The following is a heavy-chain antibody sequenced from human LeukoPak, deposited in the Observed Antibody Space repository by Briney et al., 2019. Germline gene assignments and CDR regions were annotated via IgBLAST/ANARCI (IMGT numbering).Heavy chain of an antibody. D-gene: IGHD6-19*01. J-gene: IGHJ4*02. CDR2: VSNSGDYI. CDR1: GFSFSSYR. CDR3: ARDGTDSSGPIFDY. Sequence: GGSLRLSCAASGFSFSSYRMNWVRQAPGKGLEWVSSVSNSGDYIHYADSVKGRFTISRDNSKNSLYLQMNSLRAEDTAVHYCARDGTDSSGPIFDYWGQGTLVTVSS. V-gene: IGHV3-21*06.